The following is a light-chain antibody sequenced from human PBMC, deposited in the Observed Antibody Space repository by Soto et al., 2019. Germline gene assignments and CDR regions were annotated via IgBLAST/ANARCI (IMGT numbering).Light chain of an antibody. J-gene: IGKJ1*01. V-gene: IGKV3-20*01. CDR1: QSLSSNF. CDR3: QQYDSSPRT. CDR2: DTS. Sequence: VMTQAPATLSVSPGERATLSCRASQSLSSNFLAWYQQKPGQAPRLLIYDTSSRATGIPDRFSGSGSGTDFTLTISRLEPEDFAVYHCQQYDSSPRTFGQGTKVDIK.